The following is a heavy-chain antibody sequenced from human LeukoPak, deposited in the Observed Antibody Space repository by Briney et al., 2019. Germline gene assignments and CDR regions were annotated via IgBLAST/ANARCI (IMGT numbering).Heavy chain of an antibody. J-gene: IGHJ4*02. CDR3: ARGYIAVAGFDY. CDR1: GYTFIGYY. D-gene: IGHD6-19*01. V-gene: IGHV1-2*06. CDR2: INPNSGGT. Sequence: ASLKVSCKASGYTFIGYYIHWVRQAPGQGLEWMGRINPNSGGTNYAQRFQGRVTMTRDTSISTAYMELSRLRSEDTAAYYCARGYIAVAGFDYWGQGTLVTVSS.